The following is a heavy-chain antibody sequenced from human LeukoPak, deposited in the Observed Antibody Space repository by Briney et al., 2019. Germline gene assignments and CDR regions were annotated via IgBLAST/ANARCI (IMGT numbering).Heavy chain of an antibody. D-gene: IGHD3-22*01. CDR3: AKEPTYYYDSSGYSYFDY. J-gene: IGHJ4*02. V-gene: IGHV3-23*01. Sequence: SCKASGGTFSSYAMSWVRQAPGKGLEWVSAISGSGGSTYYADSVKGRFTVSRDDSKNTLCLQMNSLRAEDTAVYYCAKEPTYYYDSSGYSYFDYWGQGTLVTVSS. CDR2: ISGSGGST. CDR1: GGTFSSYA.